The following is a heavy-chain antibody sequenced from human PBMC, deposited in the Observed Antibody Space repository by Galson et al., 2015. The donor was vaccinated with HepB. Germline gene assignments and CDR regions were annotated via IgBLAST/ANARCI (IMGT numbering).Heavy chain of an antibody. J-gene: IGHJ5*02. CDR2: INAGSGNT. D-gene: IGHD6-19*01. CDR3: ARARPRIGSGWYYNWFDP. Sequence: SVKVSCKASGYTFTSYAMHWVRQAPGQRLEWMGWINAGSGNTKYSQKFQGRVTITRDTSASTAYMELSSLRSEDTAVYYCARARPRIGSGWYYNWFDPWGQGTLVTVSS. V-gene: IGHV1-3*01. CDR1: GYTFTSYA.